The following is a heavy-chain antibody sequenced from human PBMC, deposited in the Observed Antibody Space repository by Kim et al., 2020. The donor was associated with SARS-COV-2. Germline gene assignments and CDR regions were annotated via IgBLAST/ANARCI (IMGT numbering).Heavy chain of an antibody. CDR2: IYSGGST. D-gene: IGHD1-26*01. Sequence: GGSLRLSCAASGFTVSSNYMSWVRQAPGKGLEWVSVIYSGGSTYYADSMKGRFTITRDKTKNTLYLQMNSLRVEDTAVYYCESAPVGGGVEYYYYGMDVWGQGTTVTVSS. CDR1: GFTVSSNY. CDR3: ESAPVGGGVEYYYYGMDV. J-gene: IGHJ6*02. V-gene: IGHV3-53*01.